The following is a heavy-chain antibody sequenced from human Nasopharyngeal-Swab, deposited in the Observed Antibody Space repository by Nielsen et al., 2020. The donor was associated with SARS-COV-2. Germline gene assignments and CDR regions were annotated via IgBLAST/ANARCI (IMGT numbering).Heavy chain of an antibody. CDR2: INAGNGNT. CDR3: ARVEAGYSSGGPYYYYGMDV. CDR1: GYTFTSYA. V-gene: IGHV1-3*01. D-gene: IGHD6-19*01. J-gene: IGHJ6*02. Sequence: ASVKVSCKASGYTFTSYAMHWVRQAPGQRLEWMGWINAGNGNTKYSQKFQGRVTITRDTFASTAYMELSSLRSEDTAVYYCARVEAGYSSGGPYYYYGMDVWGQGTTVTVSS.